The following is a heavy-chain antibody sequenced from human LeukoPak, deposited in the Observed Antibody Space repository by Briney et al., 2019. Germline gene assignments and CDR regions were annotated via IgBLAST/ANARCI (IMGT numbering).Heavy chain of an antibody. V-gene: IGHV3-30*02. Sequence: GGSLRLSCAASGFTFRTYGMHWVRRAPGKGLEWVAFIRNDGTIKYYADSVKGRFTISRDNSKNTLYLQMNSLRAEDTAVYYCARGDSSSWYPHWWGQGTLVTVSS. CDR1: GFTFRTYG. D-gene: IGHD6-13*01. CDR3: ARGDSSSWYPHW. CDR2: IRNDGTIK. J-gene: IGHJ4*02.